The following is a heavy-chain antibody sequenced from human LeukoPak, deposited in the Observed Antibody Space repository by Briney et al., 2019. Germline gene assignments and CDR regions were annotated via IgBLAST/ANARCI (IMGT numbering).Heavy chain of an antibody. CDR1: GFTFSSTT. D-gene: IGHD6-13*01. V-gene: IGHV3-23*01. CDR2: ITAIDGRT. Sequence: GGSLRLSCVASGFTFSSTTMGWVRQAPGRGLEWVSSITAIDGRTYYADSVRGQFTISRDNSKNTVYLQLNSLRAGDTAIYYCTKDRRGPAAGTWYFDSWGQGTLVTVSS. CDR3: TKDRRGPAAGTWYFDS. J-gene: IGHJ4*02.